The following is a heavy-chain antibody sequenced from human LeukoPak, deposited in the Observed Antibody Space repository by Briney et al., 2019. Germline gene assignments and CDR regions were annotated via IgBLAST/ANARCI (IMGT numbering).Heavy chain of an antibody. Sequence: SETLSLTCAVYGGSSSGYYWSWIRQPPGKGLEWIGEINHSGSTNYNPSLKSRVTISVDTSKNQFSLKLSSVTAADTAVYYCARDRWDKSTGRYFDYWGQGTLVTVSS. J-gene: IGHJ4*02. CDR2: INHSGST. V-gene: IGHV4-34*01. D-gene: IGHD1-26*01. CDR1: GGSSSGYY. CDR3: ARDRWDKSTGRYFDY.